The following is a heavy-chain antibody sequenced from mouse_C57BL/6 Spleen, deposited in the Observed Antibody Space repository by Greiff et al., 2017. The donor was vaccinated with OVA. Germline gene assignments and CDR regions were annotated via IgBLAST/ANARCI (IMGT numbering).Heavy chain of an antibody. V-gene: IGHV1-61*01. Sequence: QVQLKQPGAELVRPGSSVKLSCKASGYTFTSYWMDWVKQRPGQGLEWIGNIYPSDSETHYNQKFKDKATLTVDKSSSTAYMQLSSLTSEDSAVYYCAREDYGSRAMDYWGQGTSVTVSS. CDR2: IYPSDSET. CDR1: GYTFTSYW. J-gene: IGHJ4*01. D-gene: IGHD1-1*01. CDR3: AREDYGSRAMDY.